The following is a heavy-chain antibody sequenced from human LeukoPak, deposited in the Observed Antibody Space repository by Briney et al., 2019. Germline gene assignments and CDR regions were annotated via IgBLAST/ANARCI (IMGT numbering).Heavy chain of an antibody. J-gene: IGHJ1*01. Sequence: GASVKVSXKASGGTFSSYAISWVRQAPGQGLEWMGGIIPIFGTANYAQKFQGRVTITTDESTSTAYMELSSLRSEDTAAYYCAREGYYYDSSGQYFQHWGQGTLVTVSS. CDR2: IIPIFGTA. V-gene: IGHV1-69*05. D-gene: IGHD3-22*01. CDR1: GGTFSSYA. CDR3: AREGYYYDSSGQYFQH.